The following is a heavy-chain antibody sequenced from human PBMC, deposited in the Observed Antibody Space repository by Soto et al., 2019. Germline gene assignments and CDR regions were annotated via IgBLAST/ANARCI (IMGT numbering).Heavy chain of an antibody. D-gene: IGHD1-26*01. CDR1: GFNFISSA. Sequence: SVKVSCKASGFNFISSAVQWVRQARGQRPEWIGWIVVGSGNTKYAQKFQERVTITRDMSTSTAYMELRSLSSEDTALYYCAAESSGRYFTVLDFWGQGTLVTVYS. CDR2: IVVGSGNT. J-gene: IGHJ4*02. V-gene: IGHV1-58*01. CDR3: AAESSGRYFTVLDF.